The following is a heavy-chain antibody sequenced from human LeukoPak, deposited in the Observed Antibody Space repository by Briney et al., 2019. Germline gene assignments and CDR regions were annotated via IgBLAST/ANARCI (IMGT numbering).Heavy chain of an antibody. V-gene: IGHV4-61*10. J-gene: IGHJ4*02. D-gene: IGHD5-18*01. CDR2: INHSGST. CDR3: ARRAQYDTAMVREAPYYFDY. CDR1: GGSISSGSYY. Sequence: SETLSLTCTVSGGSISSGSYYWSWIRQPAGKGLEWIGEINHSGSTNYNPSLKSRVTISVDTSKNQFSLKLSSVTAADTAVCYCARRAQYDTAMVREAPYYFDYWGQGTLVTVSS.